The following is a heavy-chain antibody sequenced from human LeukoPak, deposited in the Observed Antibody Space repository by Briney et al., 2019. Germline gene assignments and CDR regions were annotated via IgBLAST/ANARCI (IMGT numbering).Heavy chain of an antibody. Sequence: TSETLSLTCDVSGGSINSRGSSWNWIRQPPGKGLEWIGYIYYSGSTYYNPSLKTRFTISLDTSKNQFSLKVSSVTAADTAVYYCARALGLRVTSFDYWGQGILVTVSS. CDR3: ARALGLRVTSFDY. CDR1: GGSINSRGSS. D-gene: IGHD5-12*01. CDR2: IYYSGST. J-gene: IGHJ4*02. V-gene: IGHV4-30-4*07.